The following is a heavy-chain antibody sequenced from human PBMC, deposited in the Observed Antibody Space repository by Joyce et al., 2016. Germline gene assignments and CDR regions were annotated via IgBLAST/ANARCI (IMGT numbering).Heavy chain of an antibody. CDR1: GFTFGKYD. Sequence: QVHLVESGGGVVQPGRSLRLSCVASGFTFGKYDMHWVRQAPSKGLEGMAVIAYDGDNKYYLASVKGRFTISRDNSKSTLYLQLNSLTTEDTGVYFCVKDDGDAGYYFRGLDVWGRGTTVAVPS. J-gene: IGHJ6*02. CDR2: IAYDGDNK. D-gene: IGHD4-17*01. V-gene: IGHV3-30*18. CDR3: VKDDGDAGYYFRGLDV.